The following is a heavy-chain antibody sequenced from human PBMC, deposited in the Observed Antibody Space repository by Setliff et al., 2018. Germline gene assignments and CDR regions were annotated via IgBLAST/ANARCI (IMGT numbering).Heavy chain of an antibody. J-gene: IGHJ5*02. D-gene: IGHD3-3*01. V-gene: IGHV1-46*01. Sequence: ASVKVSCKASGYTFTSYYMHWVRQAPGQGLEWMGIINPSGGSTSYAQKFQGRVTVTRDTSTSTVYMELSSLRSEDTAVYYCARDARDFWSGYSSHEGFDPWGQGTLVTVSS. CDR3: ARDARDFWSGYSSHEGFDP. CDR2: INPSGGST. CDR1: GYTFTSYY.